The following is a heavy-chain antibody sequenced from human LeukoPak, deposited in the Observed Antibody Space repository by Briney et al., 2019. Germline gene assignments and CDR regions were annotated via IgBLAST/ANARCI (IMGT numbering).Heavy chain of an antibody. CDR1: GGSFSGYY. D-gene: IGHD6-19*01. V-gene: IGHV4-34*01. CDR3: ARVLEGSSGQHWYFDL. CDR2: INHSGST. J-gene: IGHJ2*01. Sequence: SDTLSLTCAVYGGSFSGYYWSWIRQPPGKGLEWIGEINHSGSTNYNPSLKSRVTISVDTSKKQFSLKLSSVAAADTAVYYCARVLEGSSGQHWYFDLWGRGTLVTVSS.